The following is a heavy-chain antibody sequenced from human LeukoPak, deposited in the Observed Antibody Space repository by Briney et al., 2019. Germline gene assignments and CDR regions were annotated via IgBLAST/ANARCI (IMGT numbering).Heavy chain of an antibody. CDR3: AREREYSSGWYRVYYFDY. J-gene: IGHJ4*02. D-gene: IGHD6-19*01. V-gene: IGHV3-48*03. CDR1: GFTFSSYE. CDR2: ISSSGSTI. Sequence: GGSLRLSCAASGFTFSSYEMNWVRQAPGKGLEWVSYISSSGSTIYYADSVKGRFTISRDNAKNSLYLQMNSLRAEDTALYYCAREREYSSGWYRVYYFDYWGQGTLVTVSS.